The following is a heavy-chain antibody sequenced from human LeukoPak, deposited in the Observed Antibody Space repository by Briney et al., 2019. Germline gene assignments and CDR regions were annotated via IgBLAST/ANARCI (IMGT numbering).Heavy chain of an antibody. CDR1: GFTFDDYT. Sequence: GGSLRLSCAASGFTFDDYTMHWVRQAPGKGLEWVSLISWDGGSTYYADSVKGRFTISRDNSKNSLYLQMNSLRTEDTALYYCAKERETHRRYYYYMDVWGKGTTVTVSS. CDR3: AKERETHRRYYYYMDV. V-gene: IGHV3-43*01. CDR2: ISWDGGST. J-gene: IGHJ6*03.